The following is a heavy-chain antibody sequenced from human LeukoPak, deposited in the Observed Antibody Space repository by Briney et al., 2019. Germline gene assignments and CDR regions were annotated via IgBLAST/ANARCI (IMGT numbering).Heavy chain of an antibody. CDR1: GDSVSSNSAA. D-gene: IGHD3-3*01. Sequence: SQTLPLTCAISGDSVSSNSAAWNWIRQSPSRGLEWLGRTYYRSKWYNDYAVSVKSRITINPDTSKNQFSLQLNSVTPEDTAVYYCAKQSNDFWDGYTAPPGFGMDVWGQGITVTVSS. CDR2: TYYRSKWYN. CDR3: AKQSNDFWDGYTAPPGFGMDV. J-gene: IGHJ6*02. V-gene: IGHV6-1*01.